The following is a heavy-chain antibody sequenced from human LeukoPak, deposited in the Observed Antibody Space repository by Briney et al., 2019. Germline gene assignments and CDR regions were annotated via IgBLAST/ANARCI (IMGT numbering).Heavy chain of an antibody. Sequence: TGGSLRLSCAGSGLIFSAYAMSWVRQAPGKGLKWVSAIGGSGVSTSYTDSVKGRFTISRDNSKSTLYLQMHSLRAEDTAVYYCAKGIEVDHTLPFDYWGQGTLVTVSS. CDR2: IGGSGVST. V-gene: IGHV3-23*01. CDR3: AKGIEVDHTLPFDY. D-gene: IGHD1-14*01. J-gene: IGHJ4*02. CDR1: GLIFSAYA.